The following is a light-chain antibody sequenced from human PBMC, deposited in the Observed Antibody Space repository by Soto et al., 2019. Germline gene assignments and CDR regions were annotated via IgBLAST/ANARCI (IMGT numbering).Light chain of an antibody. CDR3: LHYGTSSWT. Sequence: IVLTQSPGTLSLSPGERATLSCRASQSVSSNYLAWYQQKSGQAPRLLIYGVSRRATGIPDRFSGSGSGTDCTLTISRLEPEDFAVFYCLHYGTSSWTFGQGTKVEIK. CDR2: GVS. CDR1: QSVSSNY. J-gene: IGKJ1*01. V-gene: IGKV3-20*01.